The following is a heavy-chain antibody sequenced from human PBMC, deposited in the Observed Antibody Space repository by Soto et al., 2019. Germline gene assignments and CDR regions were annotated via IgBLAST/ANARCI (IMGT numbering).Heavy chain of an antibody. CDR2: IDPSDSQT. CDR3: ARQIYDSDTGPNFQYYFDS. Sequence: GESLKISCKGSGYAFTSHWIGWVRQKPGKCLEWMGRIDPSDSQTYYSPSFRGHVTISVTKSITTVFLQWSSLRASDTAMYYCARQIYDSDTGPNFQYYFDSWGQGTPVTVSS. D-gene: IGHD3-22*01. V-gene: IGHV5-10-1*01. J-gene: IGHJ4*02. CDR1: GYAFTSHW.